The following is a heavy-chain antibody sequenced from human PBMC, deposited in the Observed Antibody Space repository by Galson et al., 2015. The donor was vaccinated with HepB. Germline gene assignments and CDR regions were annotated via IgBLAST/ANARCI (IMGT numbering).Heavy chain of an antibody. V-gene: IGHV2-5*01. D-gene: IGHD3/OR15-3a*01. CDR2: INWNDDK. CDR3: ARSLGLVGPYFDY. J-gene: IGHJ4*02. Sequence: PALVKPTQTLTLTCTFSGFSLRVSGMGVGWIRQPPGKALEWLAFINWNDDKRYNPSLKNRLTIIKDTFKHQVVLRMTNMDPADTATYYCARSLGLVGPYFDYWGQGSPITVSS. CDR1: GFSLRVSGMG.